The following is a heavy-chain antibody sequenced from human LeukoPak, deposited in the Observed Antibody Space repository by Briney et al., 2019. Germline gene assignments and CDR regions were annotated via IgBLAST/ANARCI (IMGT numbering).Heavy chain of an antibody. J-gene: IGHJ2*01. CDR1: GASISDYY. Sequence: SETLSLTCNVSGASISDYYWSWVRQSPEKGLEWIASLLYSGSSHYNPSLRSRVAISGDTSNNQFSLILTSVTTSDTAVYFCARTGRRGYFDLWGRGTLVTASS. D-gene: IGHD1-14*01. V-gene: IGHV4-59*01. CDR3: ARTGRRGYFDL. CDR2: LLYSGSS.